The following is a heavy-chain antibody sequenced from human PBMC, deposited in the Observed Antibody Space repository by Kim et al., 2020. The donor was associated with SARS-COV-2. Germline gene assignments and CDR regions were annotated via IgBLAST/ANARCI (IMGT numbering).Heavy chain of an antibody. V-gene: IGHV5-10-1*01. CDR2: IDPSDSYT. D-gene: IGHD3-22*01. CDR3: ARLEGHYYDSSGYYYEDY. J-gene: IGHJ4*02. Sequence: GESLKISCKGSGYSFTSYWISWVRQMPGKGLEWMGRIDPSDSYTNYSPSFQGHVTISADKSISTAYLQWSSLKASDTAMYYCARLEGHYYDSSGYYYEDYWGQGTLVTVSS. CDR1: GYSFTSYW.